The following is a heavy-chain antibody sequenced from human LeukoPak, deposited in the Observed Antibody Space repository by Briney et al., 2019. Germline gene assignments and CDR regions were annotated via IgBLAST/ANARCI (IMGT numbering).Heavy chain of an antibody. V-gene: IGHV3-30-3*01. CDR2: ISYDGSNK. CDR1: GFTFSSYA. D-gene: IGHD3-9*01. J-gene: IGHJ4*02. CDR3: AREARGEYDTLTGYHYFFDY. Sequence: GGSLRLSCAASGFTFSSYAMHWVRQAPGKGLEWVAVISYDGSNKYYADSVKGRFTISRDNSKNTLYLQMNSLRAEDTAVYFCAREARGEYDTLTGYHYFFDYWGQGILVTVSS.